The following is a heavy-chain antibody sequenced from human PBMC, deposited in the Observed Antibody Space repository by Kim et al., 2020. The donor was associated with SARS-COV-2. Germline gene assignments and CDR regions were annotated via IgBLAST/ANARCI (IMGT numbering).Heavy chain of an antibody. CDR1: GGSISSSSYY. D-gene: IGHD3-22*01. J-gene: IGHJ5*02. V-gene: IGHV4-39*01. CDR3: ARHPDYYDGWGQGSVNWFDR. CDR2: IYYSGST. Sequence: SETLSLTCTVSGGSISSSSYYWGWIRQPPGKGLEWIGSIYYSGSTYYNPSLKSRVTISVDTSKNQFSLKLSSVTAADTAVYYCARHPDYYDGWGQGSVNWFDRWGQGTLVTVSS.